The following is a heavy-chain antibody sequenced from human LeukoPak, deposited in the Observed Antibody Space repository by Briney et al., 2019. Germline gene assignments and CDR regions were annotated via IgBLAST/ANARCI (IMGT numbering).Heavy chain of an antibody. Sequence: SVKVSCKASGYTFTSYGISWVRQAPGQGLEWMGWINPKSGGTNEAQKFHDRVTMTRDTSIRTAYMEVSRLRSDDTAVYYCARSPDILTGENFDYWGQGTLVTVSS. CDR3: ARSPDILTGENFDY. D-gene: IGHD3-9*01. J-gene: IGHJ4*02. V-gene: IGHV1-2*02. CDR2: INPKSGGT. CDR1: GYTFTSYG.